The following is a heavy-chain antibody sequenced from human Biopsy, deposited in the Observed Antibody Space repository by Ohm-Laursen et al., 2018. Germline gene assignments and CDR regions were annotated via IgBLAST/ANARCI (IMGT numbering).Heavy chain of an antibody. Sequence: SLRLSCAASGFTFRTYEMNWVRQAPGKGLEWVSHIGSSGSTIYYADSVEGRFTISRDNAKNSLYLQMSSLRAEDTAVYYCARSYFWGSYRSPYFDSWGQGTLVAVSS. J-gene: IGHJ4*02. D-gene: IGHD3-16*02. CDR3: ARSYFWGSYRSPYFDS. V-gene: IGHV3-48*03. CDR2: IGSSGSTI. CDR1: GFTFRTYE.